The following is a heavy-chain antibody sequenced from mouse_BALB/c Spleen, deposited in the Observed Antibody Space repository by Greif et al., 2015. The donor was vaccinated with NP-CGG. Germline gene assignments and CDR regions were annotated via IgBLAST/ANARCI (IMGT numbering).Heavy chain of an antibody. J-gene: IGHJ2*01. V-gene: IGHV1-69*02. CDR1: GYTFTSYW. CDR2: IYPSDSYT. CDR3: TRRYYGNYEGFDY. D-gene: IGHD2-1*01. Sequence: VQLQQSGAELVRPGASVKLSCKASGYTFTSYWINWVKQRPGQGLEWIGNIYPSDSYTNYNQKFKDKATLTVDKSSSTAYMQRSSPTSEDSAVYYCTRRYYGNYEGFDYWGQGTTLTVSS.